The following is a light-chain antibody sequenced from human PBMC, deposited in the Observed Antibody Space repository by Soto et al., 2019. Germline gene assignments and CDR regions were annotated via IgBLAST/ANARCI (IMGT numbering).Light chain of an antibody. J-gene: IGLJ1*01. V-gene: IGLV2-23*01. CDR2: EAN. Sequence: QSALTQHASVSGSPGQSITISCTGSSSGVGRYKSVSWYQHHPGKAPKLMFYEANRRPSGGSYRFSGSKSVNTAYLAVFGLQYEDEDNYYSCSSVGRNNFVFVTGTKLTVL. CDR3: CSSVGRNNFV. CDR1: SSGVGRYKS.